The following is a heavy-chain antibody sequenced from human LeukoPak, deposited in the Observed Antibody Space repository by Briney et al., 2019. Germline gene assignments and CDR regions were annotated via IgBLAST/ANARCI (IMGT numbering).Heavy chain of an antibody. CDR2: ISSSSSTI. CDR3: ARDRTLIR. V-gene: IGHV3-48*01. Sequence: PGGSLRLSCAASGFTFSSYSMSWVRQAPGKGLEWVSYISSSSSTIHYADSVKGRFTISRDNAKNSLYLQMNSLRAEDTAVYYCARDRTLIRWGQGTLVTVSS. J-gene: IGHJ4*02. D-gene: IGHD3-22*01. CDR1: GFTFSSYS.